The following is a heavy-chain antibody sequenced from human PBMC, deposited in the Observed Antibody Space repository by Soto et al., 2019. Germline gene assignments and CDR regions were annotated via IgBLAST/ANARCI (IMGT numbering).Heavy chain of an antibody. CDR2: FIPIFGAP. Sequence: QVQLVQSGAEVKKPGSSVKVSCKASGGAFSSSAISWVRQAPGQGLEWMGGFIPIFGAPIYAQKFQGRATVTADESTSTAYMELSSLRSDDTAVYYCASPLAYGDPGRHWGQGTLVTVSS. J-gene: IGHJ4*02. CDR1: GGAFSSSA. CDR3: ASPLAYGDPGRH. V-gene: IGHV1-69*01. D-gene: IGHD4-17*01.